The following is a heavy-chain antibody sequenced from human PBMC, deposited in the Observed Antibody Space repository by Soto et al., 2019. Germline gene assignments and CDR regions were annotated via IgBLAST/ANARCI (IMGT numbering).Heavy chain of an antibody. CDR2: ISGSGGST. CDR1: GFTFSSYA. J-gene: IGHJ3*02. CDR3: AKSNDFWSGYYHGDAFDI. D-gene: IGHD3-3*01. V-gene: IGHV3-23*01. Sequence: PGGSLRLSCAASGFTFSSYAMSWVRQAPGKGLEWVSAISGSGGSTYYADSVKGRFTISRDNSKNTLYLQMNSLRAEDTAVYYCAKSNDFWSGYYHGDAFDIWRQGTMVTVSS.